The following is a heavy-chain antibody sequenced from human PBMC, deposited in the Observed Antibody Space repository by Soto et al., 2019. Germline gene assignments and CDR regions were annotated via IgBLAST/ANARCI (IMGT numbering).Heavy chain of an antibody. CDR1: GFTFSSYA. Sequence: SLRLSCAASGFTFSSYAMSWVRQAPGKGLEWVSAISGSGGSTYYADSVKGRFTISRDNSKNTLYLQMNSLRAEDTAVYYCAKGTTVTSAFDIWGQGTMVTVSS. CDR2: ISGSGGST. D-gene: IGHD4-17*01. CDR3: AKGTTVTSAFDI. V-gene: IGHV3-23*01. J-gene: IGHJ3*02.